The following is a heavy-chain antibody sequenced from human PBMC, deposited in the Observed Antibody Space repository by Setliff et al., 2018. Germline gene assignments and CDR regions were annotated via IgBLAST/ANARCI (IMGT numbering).Heavy chain of an antibody. CDR1: GYIFNSYG. D-gene: IGHD3-22*01. CDR2: ISPYNGKT. V-gene: IGHV1-18*01. J-gene: IGHJ4*02. Sequence: ASVKVSCKASGYIFNSYGIAWVRQAPGQGLEWMGWISPYNGKTNHAQNLQGRAAMTTDTSTSTAYMELRSLRSDDTAVYYCARGRDPAYYYDSGGYYWDYWGQGTLVTVSS. CDR3: ARGRDPAYYYDSGGYYWDY.